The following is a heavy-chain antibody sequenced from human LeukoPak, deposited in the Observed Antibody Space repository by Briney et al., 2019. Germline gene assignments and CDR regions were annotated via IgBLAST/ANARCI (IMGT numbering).Heavy chain of an antibody. V-gene: IGHV1-18*01. J-gene: IGHJ4*02. CDR2: ISPYNGNT. CDR3: ARDSGGPSEFDY. CDR1: GYTFTSYA. D-gene: IGHD6-19*01. Sequence: ASVKVSCKASGYTFTSYAISWVRQAPGQGLEWMGWISPYNGNTDYAHNLQGRFTITTDTSTNTAYMELSSLRADDKALFYCARDSGGPSEFDYWGQGTLVTVSS.